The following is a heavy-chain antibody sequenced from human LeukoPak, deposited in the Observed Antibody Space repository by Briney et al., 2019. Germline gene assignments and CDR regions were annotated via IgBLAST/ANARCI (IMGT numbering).Heavy chain of an antibody. CDR1: GFIFSDLYW. D-gene: IGHD3-3*01. CDR2: IKQDGSEK. V-gene: IGHV3-7*03. Sequence: GGSLRLSCAASGFIFSDLYWMSWVRQAPGKGLEWVANIKQDGSEKYYVDSVKGRFTVSRDNAKNSLYLQMNSLRVDDTAVYYCARTNLEWQNALDIWGQGTMVTVSS. CDR3: ARTNLEWQNALDI. J-gene: IGHJ3*02.